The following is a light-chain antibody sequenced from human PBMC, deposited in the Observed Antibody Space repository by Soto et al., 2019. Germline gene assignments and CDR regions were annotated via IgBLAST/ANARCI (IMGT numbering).Light chain of an antibody. CDR2: AVS. CDR1: RSDVGGYNY. V-gene: IGLV2-11*01. J-gene: IGLJ2*01. Sequence: QSALTQPRSVSGSPGQSVTISCTGSRSDVGGYNYVSWYQQHPGKAPKLMIYAVSERPSGVPGRFSGSKSGNTASLTISGLQDEDEADYYCCSYGGGYTPLVFGGGTKVTVL. CDR3: CSYGGGYTPLV.